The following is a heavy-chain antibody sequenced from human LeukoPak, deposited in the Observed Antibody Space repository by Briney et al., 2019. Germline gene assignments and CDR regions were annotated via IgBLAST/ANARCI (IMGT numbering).Heavy chain of an antibody. CDR2: INWNGGST. Sequence: GGSLRLSCAASGFTFSSYEMNWVRQAPGKGLEWVSGINWNGGSTGYADSVKGRFTISRDNAKNSLYLQMNSLRAEDTALYYCARSSGWSLGHFDYWGQGTLVTVSS. J-gene: IGHJ4*02. CDR1: GFTFSSYE. CDR3: ARSSGWSLGHFDY. D-gene: IGHD2-15*01. V-gene: IGHV3-20*04.